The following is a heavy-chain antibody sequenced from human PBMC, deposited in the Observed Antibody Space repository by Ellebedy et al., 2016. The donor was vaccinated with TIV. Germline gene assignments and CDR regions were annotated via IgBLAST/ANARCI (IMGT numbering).Heavy chain of an antibody. CDR3: TKGLRYSAGWGGALDI. V-gene: IGHV3-23*01. Sequence: GESLKISCAASGFNFGGHAMKWVRQAPGKGLEWVSSIGISSYSTHYADSVQGRFTISRDNSRTTLYLQMNSVRGEDTAVYFCTKGLRYSAGWGGALDIWGHGAMVTVSS. CDR1: GFNFGGHA. D-gene: IGHD2-8*02. CDR2: IGISSYST. J-gene: IGHJ3*02.